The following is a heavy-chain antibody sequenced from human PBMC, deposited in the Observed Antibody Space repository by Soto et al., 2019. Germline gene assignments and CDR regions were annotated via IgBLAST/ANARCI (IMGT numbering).Heavy chain of an antibody. D-gene: IGHD6-19*01. CDR2: VSPSGGST. CDR1: GYTFTDDY. Sequence: QVQLVQSGAEVKKPGASVKVSCKASGYTFTDDYMHRVRQAPGQGLEWMGIVSPSGGSTYAQKFQGRVTVTRDTSTSTVYMELSSLRSEDTAVFYCARDGSSDWLTWFDPWGQGTLVTVSS. V-gene: IGHV1-46*01. CDR3: ARDGSSDWLTWFDP. J-gene: IGHJ5*02.